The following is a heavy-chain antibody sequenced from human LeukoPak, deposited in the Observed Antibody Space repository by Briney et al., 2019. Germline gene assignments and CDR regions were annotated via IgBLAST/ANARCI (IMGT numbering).Heavy chain of an antibody. J-gene: IGHJ4*02. CDR1: GFTFSNYA. CDR2: ISSNAYST. CDR3: ARDIFGGESDY. Sequence: GGSLRLSCAASGFTFSNYAMHWVRQAPGKGLEYLAAISSNAYSTYYANSVRGRFSISRDNSKNTLYLQMGSLRLEDTAMYFCARDIFGGESDYWGQGALVTVSS. V-gene: IGHV3-64*01. D-gene: IGHD3-16*01.